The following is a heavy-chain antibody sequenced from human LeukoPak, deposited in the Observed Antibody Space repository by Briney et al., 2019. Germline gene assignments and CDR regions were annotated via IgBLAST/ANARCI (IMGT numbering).Heavy chain of an antibody. CDR3: ARSQMELGNDFDY. V-gene: IGHV3-21*01. Sequence: PGGSLRLSCAASGFTFSSYSMNWVRQAPGKGLEWVSSISSSSSYIYYADSVKGRFTISRDNAKNSLYLQMNSLRAEDTAVYYCARSQMELGNDFDYWGQGTLVTVSS. D-gene: IGHD7-27*01. J-gene: IGHJ4*02. CDR2: ISSSSSYI. CDR1: GFTFSSYS.